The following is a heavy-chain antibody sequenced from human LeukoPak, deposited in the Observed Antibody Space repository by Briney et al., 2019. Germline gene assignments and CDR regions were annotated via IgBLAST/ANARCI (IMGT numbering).Heavy chain of an antibody. CDR1: GFTFSSYA. CDR2: ISGGGSFT. V-gene: IGHV3-23*01. J-gene: IGHJ4*02. Sequence: GGSLRLSCAASGFTFSSYAMSWVRLAPGKGLEWFSTISGGGSFTYYADSVKGRFTISRDNSMNTLSLQMNSLRAEDTAVYYCAKLLDSGSYYKYDYWGQGTLVTVSS. D-gene: IGHD3-10*01. CDR3: AKLLDSGSYYKYDY.